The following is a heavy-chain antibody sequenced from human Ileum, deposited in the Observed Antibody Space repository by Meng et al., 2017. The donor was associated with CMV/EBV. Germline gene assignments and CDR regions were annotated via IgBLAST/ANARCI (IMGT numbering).Heavy chain of an antibody. D-gene: IGHD1-26*01. Sequence: GSLRLSCAVYGESFSGYFWTWIRQSPGKGLEWIGEINHSGSTGYNPSLKSRVTISVDTSKNQFSLKMFSVTAADTGVYYCARHQWGSGSSCFESWGQGTQVTVSS. V-gene: IGHV4-34*01. J-gene: IGHJ4*02. CDR2: INHSGST. CDR1: GESFSGYF. CDR3: ARHQWGSGSSCFES.